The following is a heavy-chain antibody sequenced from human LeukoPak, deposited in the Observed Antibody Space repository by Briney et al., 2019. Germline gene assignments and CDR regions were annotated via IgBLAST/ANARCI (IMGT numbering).Heavy chain of an antibody. CDR2: IYSGAST. J-gene: IGHJ3*02. V-gene: IGHV3-53*04. CDR1: GFSVSGNY. CDR3: ARGHYSDRSPSYAFHM. D-gene: IGHD3-22*01. Sequence: GGSLRLSCVASGFSVSGNYMTWIRQAPGKGLEWVSGIYSGASTQYADSVKGRFTIFRLNSNNTLYLHMSSLREADTAVYYCARGHYSDRSPSYAFHMWGQGTMVTVSS.